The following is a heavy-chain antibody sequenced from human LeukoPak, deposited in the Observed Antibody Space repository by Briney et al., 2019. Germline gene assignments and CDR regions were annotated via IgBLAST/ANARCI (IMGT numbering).Heavy chain of an antibody. D-gene: IGHD3-10*01. CDR3: ARHDYFGSGSYADY. V-gene: IGHV4-39*01. Sequence: SETLSLTCTVSGGSIISNNYYWGWIRQPPGKGLEWIGNIYYSGSTYYNPSLKSRATTSVDTSKNQFSLKLSSVTAADTAVYYCARHDYFGSGSYADYWGQGTLVTVSS. J-gene: IGHJ4*02. CDR2: IYYSGST. CDR1: GGSIISNNYY.